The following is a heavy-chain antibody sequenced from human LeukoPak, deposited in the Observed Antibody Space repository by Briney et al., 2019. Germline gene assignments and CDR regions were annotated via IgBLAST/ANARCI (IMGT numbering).Heavy chain of an antibody. Sequence: GGSLRLSCAASGFTFSDHYIDWVRQAPGKGLEWVGRSRDKGNSYTTAYAASVRGRFTISRDDSKNSLYLQMNSLKIEDTAVYYCTKLARAPRDFDYWGQGTLVTGSS. CDR2: SRDKGNSYTT. V-gene: IGHV3-72*01. D-gene: IGHD3-10*01. CDR1: GFTFSDHY. CDR3: TKLARAPRDFDY. J-gene: IGHJ4*01.